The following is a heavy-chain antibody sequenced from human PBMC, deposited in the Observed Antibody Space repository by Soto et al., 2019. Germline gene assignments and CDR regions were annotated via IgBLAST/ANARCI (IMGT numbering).Heavy chain of an antibody. J-gene: IGHJ2*01. CDR3: ARATDTAMVNSNYGGVRKGDGRWYFDL. Sequence: QVQLQESGPGLVKPSQTLSLTCTVSGGSISSGGYYWSWIRQHPGKGLEWIGYIYYSGSTYYNPSLKSRVTISVDTSKNQFSLKLSSVTAADTAVYYCARATDTAMVNSNYGGVRKGDGRWYFDLWGRGTLVTVSS. D-gene: IGHD5-18*01. V-gene: IGHV4-31*03. CDR1: GGSISSGGYY. CDR2: IYYSGST.